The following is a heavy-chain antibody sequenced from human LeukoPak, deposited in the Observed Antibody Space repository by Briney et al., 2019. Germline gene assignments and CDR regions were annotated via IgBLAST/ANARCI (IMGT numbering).Heavy chain of an antibody. D-gene: IGHD2-15*01. CDR2: INSDGSST. J-gene: IGHJ4*02. Sequence: GGSLRLSCAASGFTFSGYWMYWVRQAPGKGLVWVSLINSDGSSTNYADSVKGRFTISRDNSKNTLYLQMNSLRAEDTAVYYCAKTMVAATFFDYWGQGTLVTVSS. CDR1: GFTFSGYW. CDR3: AKTMVAATFFDY. V-gene: IGHV3-74*01.